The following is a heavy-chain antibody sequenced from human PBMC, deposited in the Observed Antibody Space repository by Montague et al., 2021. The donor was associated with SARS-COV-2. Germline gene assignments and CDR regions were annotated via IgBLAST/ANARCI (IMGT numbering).Heavy chain of an antibody. V-gene: IGHV4-39*01. Sequence: SETLSLTRTVTGGSISGSSDYWGWIRQSPGKGLEWIASVDYSGNTYYSPSLKSRLTISVDTSKNQFSLKLNSVTAADTALYYCARREYSYGWGDWGQGTLVTVSS. D-gene: IGHD5-18*01. CDR2: VDYSGNT. CDR1: GGSISGSSDY. J-gene: IGHJ4*02. CDR3: ARREYSYGWGD.